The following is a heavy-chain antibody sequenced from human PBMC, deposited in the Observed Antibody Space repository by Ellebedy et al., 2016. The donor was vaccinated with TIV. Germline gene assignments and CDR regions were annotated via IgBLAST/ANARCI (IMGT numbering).Heavy chain of an antibody. Sequence: SETLSLXXTLYGATFSDNYWSWVRQAPGKGLEWIGEIHRSGRTNYSPSLKSRVTISIDTSKNQFSLNLSSVTAADTAVYYCARQMSTVTTIDYWGQGALVTVSS. CDR1: GATFSDNY. J-gene: IGHJ4*02. CDR2: IHRSGRT. D-gene: IGHD4-17*01. CDR3: ARQMSTVTTIDY. V-gene: IGHV4-34*01.